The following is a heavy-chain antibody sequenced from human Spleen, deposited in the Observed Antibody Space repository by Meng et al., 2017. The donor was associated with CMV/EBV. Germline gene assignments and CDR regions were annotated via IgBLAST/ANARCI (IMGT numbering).Heavy chain of an antibody. V-gene: IGHV1-2*02. CDR2: INPNSGGT. J-gene: IGHJ6*02. CDR1: GYTFTGYY. Sequence: ASVKVSCKASGYTFTGYYMHWVRQVPGQGLEWMGWINPNSGGTNYPQKFQGRVTLTRDTSTSTAYMELSRLRSEDTAMYYCARWGVIPAASYGLDVWGQGTTVTVSS. D-gene: IGHD2-2*01. CDR3: ARWGVIPAASYGLDV.